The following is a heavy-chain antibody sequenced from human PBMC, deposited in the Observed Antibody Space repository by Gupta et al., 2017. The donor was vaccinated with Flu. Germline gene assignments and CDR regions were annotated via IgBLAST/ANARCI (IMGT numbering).Heavy chain of an antibody. Sequence: EVRLVESGGGLVKRGGSLRLSCAASGFTFTTTWMSWVRQAPGKGLEWVGRIRSKFDGGTTDYTAPVKDRFTISRDDSKNTLYLQMNSLKTEDTAVYFCATDNTVYDSAPYFDYWGQGTLVSVSS. CDR2: IRSKFDGGTT. CDR3: ATDNTVYDSAPYFDY. J-gene: IGHJ4*02. CDR1: GFTFTTTW. D-gene: IGHD5/OR15-5a*01. V-gene: IGHV3-15*01.